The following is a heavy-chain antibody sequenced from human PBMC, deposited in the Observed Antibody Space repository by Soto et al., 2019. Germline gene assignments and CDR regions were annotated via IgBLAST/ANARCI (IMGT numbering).Heavy chain of an antibody. J-gene: IGHJ4*02. CDR1: GPNLKSNYW. D-gene: IGHD3-9*01. V-gene: IGHV4-4*02. Sequence: SESLSLTCLFSGPNLKSNYWWAGVRQSPGEGLGWIGAIYHSGSAIYTPSFKNRVTLSLDGSKHESSLNVTSVTAADPGVYYCARSVILTGGAYKGLIRLHYFNTWGPGTLVTAPQ. CDR2: IYHSGSA. CDR3: ARSVILTGGAYKGLIRLHYFNT.